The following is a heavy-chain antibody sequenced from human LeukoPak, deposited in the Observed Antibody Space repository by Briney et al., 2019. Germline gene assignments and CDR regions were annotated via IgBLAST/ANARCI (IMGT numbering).Heavy chain of an antibody. CDR3: ARLYGETYYYGMDV. CDR2: INPSGGST. D-gene: IGHD4-17*01. J-gene: IGHJ6*02. V-gene: IGHV1-46*01. CDR1: GYTFTSYY. Sequence: ASVKVSCKASGYTFTSYYMHRVRQAPGQGLEWMGIINPSGGSTSYAQKFQGRVTITRDTSASTAYMELSSLRSEDTAVYYCARLYGETYYYGMDVWGQGTTVTVS.